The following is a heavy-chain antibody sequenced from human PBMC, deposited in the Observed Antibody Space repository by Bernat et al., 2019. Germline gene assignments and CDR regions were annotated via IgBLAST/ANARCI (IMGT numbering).Heavy chain of an antibody. CDR1: GFTFSSYG. CDR3: ARESDDGDYADY. Sequence: EVQLVESGGGLVQPGGSLRLSCAASGFTFSSYGMHWVRQAPGKGLEYVSGISSNGGSTYYANSVRGRFTISRDNSKNTLYLQMGSLRAEDMAVYYCARESDDGDYADYWGQGTLVTVSS. D-gene: IGHD4-17*01. V-gene: IGHV3-64*01. J-gene: IGHJ4*02. CDR2: ISSNGGST.